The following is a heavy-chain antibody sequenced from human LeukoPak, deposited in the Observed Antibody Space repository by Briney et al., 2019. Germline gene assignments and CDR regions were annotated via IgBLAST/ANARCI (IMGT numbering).Heavy chain of an antibody. D-gene: IGHD3-10*01. CDR1: GFTLSSYG. CDR3: ARDQSYNDMDV. J-gene: IGHJ6*03. Sequence: GGSLRLSCAASGFTLSSYGMSWVRQAPGKGLEWVSAISGSGGSTYYADSVKGRFTISRDNAKNSLYLQMNSLRAEDTAVYYCARDQSYNDMDVWGKGTTVTISS. CDR2: ISGSGGST. V-gene: IGHV3-23*01.